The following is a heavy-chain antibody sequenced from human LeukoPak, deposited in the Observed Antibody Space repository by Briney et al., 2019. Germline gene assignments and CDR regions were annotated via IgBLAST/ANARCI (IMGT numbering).Heavy chain of an antibody. CDR3: AKVGAVGAPTDRRVYYFDY. D-gene: IGHD1-26*01. J-gene: IGHJ4*02. CDR2: INGCGGST. Sequence: GGSLRLSCAASGFTLCKYSMRRGRPAPGKGVGGVSAINGCGGSTYYADSVKGRFTISRDNSKNTLYLQMNSLRAEDTAVYYCAKVGAVGAPTDRRVYYFDYWGQGTLVTVSS. CDR1: GFTLCKYS. V-gene: IGHV3-23*01.